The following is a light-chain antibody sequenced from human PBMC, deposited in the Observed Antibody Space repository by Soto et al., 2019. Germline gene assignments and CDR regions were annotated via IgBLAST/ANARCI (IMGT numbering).Light chain of an antibody. CDR1: QSVGKNY. V-gene: IGKV3D-20*02. J-gene: IGKJ1*01. CDR2: NAL. CDR3: QQRSNWPRT. Sequence: EIVLTQSPATLSLSPGDSATLSCKASQSVGKNYLGWFQQKPGQAPRLLIYNALNRATGITDRFSGSGSGTDFTLTIRRLEPEDFAVYYCQQRSNWPRTLGQGTKV.